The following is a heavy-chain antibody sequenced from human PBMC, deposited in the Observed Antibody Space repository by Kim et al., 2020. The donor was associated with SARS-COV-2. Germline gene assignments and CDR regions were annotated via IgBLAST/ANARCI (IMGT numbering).Heavy chain of an antibody. J-gene: IGHJ4*02. CDR3: ARDRSVDPPIAAAGDY. CDR1: GYTFTSYG. V-gene: IGHV1-18*01. CDR2: ISAYNGNT. Sequence: ASVKVSCKASGYTFTSYGISWVRQAPGQGLEWMGWISAYNGNTNYAQKLQGRVTMTTDTSTSTAYMELSSLRSDDTAVYYCARDRSVDPPIAAAGDYWGQGTLVTVSS. D-gene: IGHD6-13*01.